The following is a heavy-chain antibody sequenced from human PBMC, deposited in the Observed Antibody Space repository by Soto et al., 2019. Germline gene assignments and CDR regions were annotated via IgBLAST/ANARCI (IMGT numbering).Heavy chain of an antibody. D-gene: IGHD6-13*01. J-gene: IGHJ6*02. CDR3: ARPNSSSWYPYGMDV. Sequence: ASVKVSCKASGGTFSSYAISWVRQAPGQGLEWMGGIIPIFGTANYAQKYQGRVTITADESTSTAYMELSSLRSEDTAVYYCARPNSSSWYPYGMDVWGQGTTVTVSS. V-gene: IGHV1-69*13. CDR2: IIPIFGTA. CDR1: GGTFSSYA.